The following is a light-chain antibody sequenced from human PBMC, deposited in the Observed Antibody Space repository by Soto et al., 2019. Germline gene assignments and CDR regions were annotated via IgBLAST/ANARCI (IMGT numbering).Light chain of an antibody. Sequence: EIVLTQSPSTLSVSPGERATLSCRASQSVSIDLAWYQQTPGQALRLLIYRASTRATGIPVRFSGSASGTEFTPTISSLQSEDFTVYYCQQYNKWPLTFGQGTKVDIK. CDR2: RAS. CDR1: QSVSID. CDR3: QQYNKWPLT. J-gene: IGKJ1*01. V-gene: IGKV3-15*01.